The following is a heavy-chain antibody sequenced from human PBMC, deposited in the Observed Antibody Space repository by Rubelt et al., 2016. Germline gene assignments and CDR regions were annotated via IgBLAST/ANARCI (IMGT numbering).Heavy chain of an antibody. J-gene: IGHJ4*02. CDR2: ISYDGSNK. V-gene: IGHV3-33*05. CDR3: ASSLLEPKGY. Sequence: GKGLEWVAVISYDGSNKYYADSVKGRFTISGDNSKNTLYLQMNSLRAEDTAVYYCASSLLEPKGYWGQGTLVTVSS. D-gene: IGHD1-1*01.